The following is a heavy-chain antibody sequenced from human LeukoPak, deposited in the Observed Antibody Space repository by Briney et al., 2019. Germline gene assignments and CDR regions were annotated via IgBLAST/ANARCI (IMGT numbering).Heavy chain of an antibody. CDR3: TTGAWIQLWLADY. CDR2: IKSKTDGATA. Sequence: GGSLRLSCAASGFTFTNAWMTWVRQAPGKGLEWVGLIKSKTDGATADYAAPVKGRFTISRDDSKTTLFLQMNSLKAEDTAVYYCTTGAWIQLWLADYWGRGTLVTVSS. V-gene: IGHV3-15*01. J-gene: IGHJ4*02. D-gene: IGHD5-18*01. CDR1: GFTFTNAW.